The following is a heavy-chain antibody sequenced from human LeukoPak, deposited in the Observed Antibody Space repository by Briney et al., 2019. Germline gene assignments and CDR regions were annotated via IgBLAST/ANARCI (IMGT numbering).Heavy chain of an antibody. CDR1: GGSFSGYY. J-gene: IGHJ3*02. CDR2: IYYSGNT. V-gene: IGHV4-34*01. Sequence: SETLSLTCAVYGGSFSGYYWSWIRQPPGKGLEWIGSIYYSGNTYYNASLKSRVTISVDPSKNQFSLKLSSVTAADTAVYYCARDLLHRGYAFDIWGQGSMVTVSS. CDR3: ARDLLHRGYAFDI. D-gene: IGHD5-12*01.